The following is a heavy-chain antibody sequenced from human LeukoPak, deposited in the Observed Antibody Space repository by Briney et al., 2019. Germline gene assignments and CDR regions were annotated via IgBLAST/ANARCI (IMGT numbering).Heavy chain of an antibody. D-gene: IGHD3-22*01. Sequence: PSETLSLTCTVSGGSISTFYWSWLRQPPGKQLEWIGYVYYSGSTKYNPSFKTRVTISVDTSKNQFSLKLSSVTPADTAVYYCARVDYDSSGYFDYWGQGTLVTVSS. J-gene: IGHJ4*02. V-gene: IGHV4-59*01. CDR3: ARVDYDSSGYFDY. CDR1: GGSISTFY. CDR2: VYYSGST.